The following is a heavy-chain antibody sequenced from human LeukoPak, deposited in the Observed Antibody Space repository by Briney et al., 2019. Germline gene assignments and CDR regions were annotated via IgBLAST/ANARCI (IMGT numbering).Heavy chain of an antibody. J-gene: IGHJ4*02. V-gene: IGHV4-4*07. CDR2: IYTSGTT. Sequence: SETLSLTCAVSGGSISSYYWSWLREPAGKGLEGIVRIYTSGTTNYNPSLKSRVTISLDTSKNQFSLNLNSVTAADTAVYYCARTSPRAATFDYWGQGTLVTVSS. D-gene: IGHD2-15*01. CDR1: GGSISSYY. CDR3: ARTSPRAATFDY.